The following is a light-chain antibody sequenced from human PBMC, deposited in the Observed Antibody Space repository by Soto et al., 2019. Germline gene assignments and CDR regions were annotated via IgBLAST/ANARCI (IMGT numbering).Light chain of an antibody. V-gene: IGLV2-8*01. J-gene: IGLJ3*02. Sequence: QSALTQPPSASGSPGQSVTISCTGTSSDVGAYNYVSWYQQHAGTAPKLVIYEVTKRPSGVPDRFSGSKSANTASLTVSGLQAEEEADYYCSSFASSNTWVFGGGTKLTVL. CDR2: EVT. CDR3: SSFASSNTWV. CDR1: SSDVGAYNY.